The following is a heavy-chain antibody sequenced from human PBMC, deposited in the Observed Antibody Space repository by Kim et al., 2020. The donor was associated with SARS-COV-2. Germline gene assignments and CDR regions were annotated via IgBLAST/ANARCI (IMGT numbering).Heavy chain of an antibody. D-gene: IGHD3-9*01. Sequence: GRFTISRDNAKNTLYLQMNSLRAEDTAVYYCARFSGPPIDWLLSRGAFDIWGQGTMVTVSS. CDR3: ARFSGPPIDWLLSRGAFDI. V-gene: IGHV3-74*01. J-gene: IGHJ3*02.